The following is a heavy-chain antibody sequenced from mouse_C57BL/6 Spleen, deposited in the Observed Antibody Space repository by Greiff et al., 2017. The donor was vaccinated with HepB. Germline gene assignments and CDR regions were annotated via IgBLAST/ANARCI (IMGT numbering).Heavy chain of an antibody. J-gene: IGHJ4*01. CDR2: IWSGGST. D-gene: IGHD1-1*01. CDR3: ASTTIYYYGSSSPCAMDY. V-gene: IGHV2-2*01. CDR1: GFSLTSYG. Sequence: VQLQESGPGLVQPSQSLSITCTVSGFSLTSYGVHWVRQSPGKGLEWLGVIWSGGSTDYNAAFISRLSISKDNSKSQVFFKMNSLQADDTAIYYCASTTIYYYGSSSPCAMDYWGQGTSVTVSS.